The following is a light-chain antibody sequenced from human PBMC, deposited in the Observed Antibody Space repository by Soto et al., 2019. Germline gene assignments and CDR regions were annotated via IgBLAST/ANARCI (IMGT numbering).Light chain of an antibody. J-gene: IGLJ3*02. Sequence: QSVLTQPPSASGTPGQRVTMSCSGSGSNIGPNYVYWFQQFPGTAPKLLIYNNDQRPSGVPDRFSGSKSGTSASLDISGLRSEDEADYYWAAWDDSLSGRVFGGGTMLTVL. CDR2: NND. CDR3: AAWDDSLSGRV. V-gene: IGLV1-47*02. CDR1: GSNIGPNY.